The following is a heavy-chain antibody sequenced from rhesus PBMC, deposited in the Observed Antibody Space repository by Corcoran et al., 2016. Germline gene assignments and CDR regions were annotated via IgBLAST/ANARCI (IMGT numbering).Heavy chain of an antibody. CDR3: ARDLGRIDY. D-gene: IGHD3-3*01. CDR1: GGSIISGYV. Sequence: QVQLQESGPGVVKPSETLSLPCAVSGGSIISGYVWSWIRQPPGKGLEWIGYIYGSSGCTNNNPSLKNRVTMSKDASKNQFSLKLSSVTAADTAVYYCARDLGRIDYWGQGVLVTVSS. J-gene: IGHJ4*01. V-gene: IGHV4-76*01. CDR2: IYGSSGCT.